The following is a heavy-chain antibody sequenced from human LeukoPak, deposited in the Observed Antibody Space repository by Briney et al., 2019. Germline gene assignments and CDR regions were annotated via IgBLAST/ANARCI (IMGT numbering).Heavy chain of an antibody. CDR1: GGSISSYY. V-gene: IGHV4-59*01. D-gene: IGHD3-10*01. J-gene: IGHJ3*02. CDR2: IYYSGST. Sequence: PSETLSLTCTVSGGSISSYYWSWIRQPPGKGLEWIGYIYYSGSTNYNPSLKSRVTISVDTSKNQFSLKLSSVTAADTAVYYCARGQLRDELLWFGELFDDAFDIWGQGTMVTVSS. CDR3: ARGQLRDELLWFGELFDDAFDI.